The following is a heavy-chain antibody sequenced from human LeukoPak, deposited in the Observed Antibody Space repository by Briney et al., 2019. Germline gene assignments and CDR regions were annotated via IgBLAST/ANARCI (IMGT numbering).Heavy chain of an antibody. D-gene: IGHD2-15*01. V-gene: IGHV3-30*03. J-gene: IGHJ4*02. Sequence: GGSLRLSCAASGFTFSSYGMHWVRQAPGKGLEWVAVISYDGSNKYYADSVKGRFTISRDNSKNTLYLQMNSLRAEDTAVYYCARIGVVAASYDAYWGQGTLVTVSS. CDR3: ARIGVVAASYDAY. CDR1: GFTFSSYG. CDR2: ISYDGSNK.